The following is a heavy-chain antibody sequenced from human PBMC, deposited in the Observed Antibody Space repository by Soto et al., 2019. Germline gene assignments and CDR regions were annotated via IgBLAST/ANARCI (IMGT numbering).Heavy chain of an antibody. CDR2: LSFDGTAE. CDR3: ARVATRLQSMEVLEY. Sequence: QVQLVESGGGVVQPGTSLRRSCKASGFIFRDYLIHWVRQAPGKGLEWLAVLSFDGTAEYYADSTRGRFTISRDIPKSTTYLVINNVRREDTAMYYCARVATRLQSMEVLEYWGQGTLVTAPS. CDR1: GFIFRDYL. J-gene: IGHJ4*02. D-gene: IGHD2-21*02. V-gene: IGHV3-30*03.